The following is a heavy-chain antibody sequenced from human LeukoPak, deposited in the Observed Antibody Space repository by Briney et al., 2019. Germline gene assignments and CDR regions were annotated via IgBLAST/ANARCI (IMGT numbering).Heavy chain of an antibody. J-gene: IGHJ6*02. CDR2: FSPSGDAT. Sequence: GGSLRLSCSVSGFTFSSHAMHWVRQAPGKGLEYVSSFSPSGDATYYADSVRGKFAISRDNSRNTVHLEVNSLSVDDTALYYCVKGNVRGVPTGMDVWGQGTTVTVSS. CDR3: VKGNVRGVPTGMDV. D-gene: IGHD3-10*01. CDR1: GFTFSSHA. V-gene: IGHV3-64D*06.